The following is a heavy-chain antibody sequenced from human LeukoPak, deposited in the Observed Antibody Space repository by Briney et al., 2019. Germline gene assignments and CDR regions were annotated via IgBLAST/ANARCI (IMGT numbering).Heavy chain of an antibody. J-gene: IGHJ4*02. CDR2: INAYNGNT. D-gene: IGHD3-16*02. CDR1: GYTFTSYG. V-gene: IGHV1-18*04. CDR3: ARVEDRDYIWGSYRLADY. Sequence: ASVKVSCKASGYTFTSYGISWVRQAPGQGLERMGWINAYNGNTNYAQKLQVRVTMTTDTSTSTAYMELRSLRSDDTAVYYCARVEDRDYIWGSYRLADYWGQGTLVTVPS.